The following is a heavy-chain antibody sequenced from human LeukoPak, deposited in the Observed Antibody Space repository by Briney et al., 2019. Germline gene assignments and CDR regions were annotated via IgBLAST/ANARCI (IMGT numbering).Heavy chain of an antibody. CDR3: AKDLTSGSGSYDY. Sequence: GGSLRLSCTASGVTFTDYAMSWVRQAPGEGLEWVSAISGDGGGYTYYADSVKGRFTISRVNSKNTLYLEMNSLRAEDTAVYYCAKDLTSGSGSYDYWGQGTLVTVSS. D-gene: IGHD3-10*01. CDR2: ISGDGGGYT. CDR1: GVTFTDYA. J-gene: IGHJ4*02. V-gene: IGHV3-23*01.